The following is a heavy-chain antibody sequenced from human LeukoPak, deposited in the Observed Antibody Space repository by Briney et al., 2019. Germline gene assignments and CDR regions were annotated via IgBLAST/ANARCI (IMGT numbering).Heavy chain of an antibody. CDR3: AREPGTGGYFDY. CDR2: IWYDGSNK. V-gene: IGHV3-33*08. CDR1: GFTFSSYG. Sequence: GGSLRLSCAASGFTFSSYGMHWVRQAPGKGLEWVAVIWYDGSNKYYADSVKGRFTISRDNSKNTLYLRMNSLRAEDTAVYYCAREPGTGGYFDYWGQGTLVTVCS. J-gene: IGHJ4*02. D-gene: IGHD6-13*01.